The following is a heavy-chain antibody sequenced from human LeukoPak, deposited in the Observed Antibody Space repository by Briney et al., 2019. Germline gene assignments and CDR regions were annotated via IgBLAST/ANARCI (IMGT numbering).Heavy chain of an antibody. D-gene: IGHD3-10*01. J-gene: IGHJ6*02. CDR3: AKVPYSDYGSGRPPFMDV. CDR1: GFTFSNYS. V-gene: IGHV3-23*01. Sequence: PGGYLRLSCAASGFTFSNYSMSWVRQDPGRGLEWVSTIDYGGGSTYYADSVKGRFTISRGNSKSTLYMQMNSLRAEDTAIYYCAKVPYSDYGSGRPPFMDVWGQGTTVAVS. CDR2: IDYGGGST.